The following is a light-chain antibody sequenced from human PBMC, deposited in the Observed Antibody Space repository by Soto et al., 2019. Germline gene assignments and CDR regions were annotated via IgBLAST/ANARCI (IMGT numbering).Light chain of an antibody. CDR3: SSYTNNSPYV. CDR1: SSDVGGYNF. J-gene: IGLJ1*01. Sequence: QSALTQPASVSGSPGQSVTISCTGTSSDVGGYNFVSWYQQHPGKAPKLMIYEVRNRPSGVSNRFSASKSGNTASLTISGLQADDEADYYCSSYTNNSPYVFGTGTKLTVL. V-gene: IGLV2-14*01. CDR2: EVR.